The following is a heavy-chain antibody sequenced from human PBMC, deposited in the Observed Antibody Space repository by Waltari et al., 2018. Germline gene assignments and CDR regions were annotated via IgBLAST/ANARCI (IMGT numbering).Heavy chain of an antibody. V-gene: IGHV4-39*01. CDR3: ATKRESSASGFDY. J-gene: IGHJ4*02. CDR2: IYYSGTP. Sequence: QLQLQESGPGLVKPSETLSFTCTVSGGSISSSSYYWGWIRQPPGKGLVWIGSIYYSGTPYYNPSLKSRVTISVDTSKNQFSLKLSSVTAADTAVYYCATKRESSASGFDYWGQGTLVTVSS. CDR1: GGSISSSSYY. D-gene: IGHD6-19*01.